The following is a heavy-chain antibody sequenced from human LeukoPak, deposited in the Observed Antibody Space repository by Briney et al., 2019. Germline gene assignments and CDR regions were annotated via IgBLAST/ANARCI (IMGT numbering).Heavy chain of an antibody. D-gene: IGHD1-7*01. CDR2: LNSDGGST. V-gene: IGHV3-74*01. Sequence: GGSLRLSCAASGFTFSSYWMHWVRQAPGKGLVWVSCLNSDGGSTGYADSVRGRFTISRDNAKNTLYLQMDSLRAEDTAVYYCATGNYHAFDIWGQGTMVTVSS. CDR3: ATGNYHAFDI. J-gene: IGHJ3*02. CDR1: GFTFSSYW.